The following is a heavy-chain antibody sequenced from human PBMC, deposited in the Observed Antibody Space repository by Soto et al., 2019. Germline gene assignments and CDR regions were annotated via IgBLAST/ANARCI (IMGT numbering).Heavy chain of an antibody. J-gene: IGHJ4*02. D-gene: IGHD3-10*01. Sequence: SETLSLTCAVSGGSISSGGYSWSWIRQPPGKGLVWIGYIYHSGSTYYNPSLESRVTISVDRSKNQFSLKLSSVTAADTAVYYCARAGYCSVSYYPWAFDYWGQGTLVTVSS. V-gene: IGHV4-30-2*01. CDR3: ARAGYCSVSYYPWAFDY. CDR1: GGSISSGGYS. CDR2: IYHSGST.